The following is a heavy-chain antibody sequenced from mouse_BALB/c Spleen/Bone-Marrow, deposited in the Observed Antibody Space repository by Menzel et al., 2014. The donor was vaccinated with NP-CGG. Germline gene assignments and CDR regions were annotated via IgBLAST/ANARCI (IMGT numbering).Heavy chain of an antibody. V-gene: IGHV1S81*02. D-gene: IGHD2-13*01. CDR2: INPSNGRT. J-gene: IGHJ4*01. CDR1: GYTFTSYW. CDR3: ARTYGDSPYFYGMDY. Sequence: QVQLQQSGAELVKPGTSVKLSCKTSGYTFTSYWIHWVKQRPGQGLEWIGEINPSNGRTNYNEKFKNKATLTVDKSSSTAYMQLSSLTSEDSAVYFCARTYGDSPYFYGMDYWGQGTSVTVSS.